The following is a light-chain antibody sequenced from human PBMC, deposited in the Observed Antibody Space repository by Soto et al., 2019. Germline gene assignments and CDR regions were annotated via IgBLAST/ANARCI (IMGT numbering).Light chain of an antibody. CDR3: SSFAGINNLL. V-gene: IGLV2-8*01. J-gene: IGLJ2*01. Sequence: QSALTQPPSASGSPGQSVTISCTGTSSDVGAYDYVSWYQQHPGKAPKLMIYEVSQRPSGVPDRFSGSKSGNTASLTISGLQAEDEDDYYCSSFAGINNLLFGGGTKLTVL. CDR2: EVS. CDR1: SSDVGAYDY.